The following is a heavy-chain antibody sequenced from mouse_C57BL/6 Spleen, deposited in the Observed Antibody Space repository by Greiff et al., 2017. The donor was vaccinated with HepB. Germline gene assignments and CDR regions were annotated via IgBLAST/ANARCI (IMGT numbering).Heavy chain of an antibody. CDR3: AKGGGYPLFAY. J-gene: IGHJ3*01. CDR2: IHPNSGST. Sequence: QVQLQQPGAELVKPGASVKLSCKASGYTFTSYWMHWVKQRPGQGLEWIGMIHPNSGSTNYNEKFKSKATLTVDKSSSTAYIQLSSLTSEDSAVYYCAKGGGYPLFAYWGQGTLVTVSA. V-gene: IGHV1-64*01. CDR1: GYTFTSYW. D-gene: IGHD1-1*02.